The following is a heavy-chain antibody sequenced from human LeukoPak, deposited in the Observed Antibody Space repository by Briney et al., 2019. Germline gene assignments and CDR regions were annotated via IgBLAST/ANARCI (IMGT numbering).Heavy chain of an antibody. D-gene: IGHD3-10*01. CDR2: INPNSGGT. V-gene: IGHV1-2*02. Sequence: ASVKVSCKASGYTFTNYYMHWVRQAPGQGLEWMGWINPNSGGTNYAQKFQGRVTMTRDTSISTAYMELSRLRSDDTAVYYCARAGNYYGSGSFDYWGQGTLVTVSS. CDR3: ARAGNYYGSGSFDY. J-gene: IGHJ4*02. CDR1: GYTFTNYY.